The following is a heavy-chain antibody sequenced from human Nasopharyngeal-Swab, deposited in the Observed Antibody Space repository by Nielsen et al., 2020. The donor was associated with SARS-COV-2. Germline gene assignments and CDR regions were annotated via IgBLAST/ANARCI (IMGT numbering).Heavy chain of an antibody. D-gene: IGHD3-9*01. Sequence: GESLKISCAASGFTFGDYAMHWVRQAPGKGLEWVSLISWDGDSTYYADSVKGRFTISRDNSKNSLYLQMNSLRVEDTALYYCVKDWRVFRLLTGYPDYWGQGTLVTVSS. V-gene: IGHV3-43D*03. CDR2: ISWDGDST. CDR3: VKDWRVFRLLTGYPDY. CDR1: GFTFGDYA. J-gene: IGHJ4*02.